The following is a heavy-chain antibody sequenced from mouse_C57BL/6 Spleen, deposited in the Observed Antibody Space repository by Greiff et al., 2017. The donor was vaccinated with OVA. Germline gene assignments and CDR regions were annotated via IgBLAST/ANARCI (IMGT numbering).Heavy chain of an antibody. V-gene: IGHV2-2*01. Sequence: VQLQQSGPGLVQPSQSLSITCTVSGFSLTSYGVHWVRQSPGKGLEWLGVIWSGGSTDYNAAFISRLSISKDNSKSHVFFKMNSLQADDTAIYYCARNPHDYAMDDWGQGTSVTVSS. CDR1: GFSLTSYG. J-gene: IGHJ4*01. CDR3: ARNPHDYAMDD. CDR2: IWSGGST.